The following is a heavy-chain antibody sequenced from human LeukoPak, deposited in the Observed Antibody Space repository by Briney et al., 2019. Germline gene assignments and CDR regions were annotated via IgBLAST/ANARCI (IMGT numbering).Heavy chain of an antibody. J-gene: IGHJ3*02. V-gene: IGHV1-24*01. Sequence: AAVKDSCKVPGYTLTELSMHRVRQAPGKRLEWMGGFYPEDGETIYGQKFQGRVTMTEDTSTDTAYMELSSLRSEDTAVYYCATVSPLITMVRGVVYAFDIWGQGTMVTVSS. CDR3: ATVSPLITMVRGVVYAFDI. D-gene: IGHD3-10*01. CDR2: FYPEDGET. CDR1: GYTLTELS.